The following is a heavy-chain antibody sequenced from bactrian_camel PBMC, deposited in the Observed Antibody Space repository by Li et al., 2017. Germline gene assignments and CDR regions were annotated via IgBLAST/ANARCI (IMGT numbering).Heavy chain of an antibody. D-gene: IGHD1*01. J-gene: IGHJ4*01. CDR3: ASSTGRLCFTRLGDGDTCRY. CDR1: DYTVGRYC. V-gene: IGHV3S1*01. Sequence: HVQLVESGGGSVQAGGSLRLSCVASDYTVGRYCMAWFRQAPGEERAGVAAIDPVFNRTYYDDSVKGRFTISPDNAKNTIYLQMNNLKPEDSNMYFCASSTGRLCFTRLGDGDTCRYWGQGTQVTVS. CDR2: IDPVFNRT.